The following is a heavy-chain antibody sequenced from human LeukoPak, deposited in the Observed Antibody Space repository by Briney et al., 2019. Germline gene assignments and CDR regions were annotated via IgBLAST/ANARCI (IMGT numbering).Heavy chain of an antibody. V-gene: IGHV3-7*01. Sequence: GGSLRLSCAASGFTFSSYYMSWVRQAPGKGLEWVANIKQDGSEKDYVDSVKGRFTISRDNAKNSLYLQMNSLRAEDTALYYCAREGTWSNDYWGQGTLVTVSS. CDR3: AREGTWSNDY. D-gene: IGHD1-1*01. CDR1: GFTFSSYY. CDR2: IKQDGSEK. J-gene: IGHJ4*02.